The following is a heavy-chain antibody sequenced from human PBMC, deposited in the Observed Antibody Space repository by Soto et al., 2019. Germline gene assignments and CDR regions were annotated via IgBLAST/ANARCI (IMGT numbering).Heavy chain of an antibody. CDR1: GYTFTGYY. J-gene: IGHJ5*02. CDR2: INPNSGGT. V-gene: IGHV1-2*04. Sequence: VASVKVSCKASGYTFTGYYMHWVRQAPGQGLEWMGWINPNSGGTNYAQKFQDWVTMTRDTSISTAYMELSRLRSDDTAVYYCAREVYDSSGYPVVGLDPWGQGALVTVSS. CDR3: AREVYDSSGYPVVGLDP. D-gene: IGHD3-22*01.